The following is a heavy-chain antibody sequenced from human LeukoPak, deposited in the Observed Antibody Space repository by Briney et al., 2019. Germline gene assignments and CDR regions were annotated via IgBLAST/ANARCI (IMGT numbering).Heavy chain of an antibody. CDR2: IFNGGTT. Sequence: SETLSLTCSVSGGSISGYFWHWIRQPPGKGLEWMGYIFNGGTTAYNPSLKRRVTMSVDTSKNQFSLTLSSVTAADTAVYYCARDPDGYKFFDYWGRGSPVTVSS. CDR1: GGSISGYF. CDR3: ARDPDGYKFFDY. D-gene: IGHD5-24*01. V-gene: IGHV4-59*01. J-gene: IGHJ4*02.